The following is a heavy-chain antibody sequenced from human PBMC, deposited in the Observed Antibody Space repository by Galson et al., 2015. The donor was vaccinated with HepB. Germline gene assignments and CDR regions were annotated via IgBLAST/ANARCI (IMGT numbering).Heavy chain of an antibody. D-gene: IGHD3-9*01. Sequence: SLRLSCAASGFTFNSYAMGWVRLAPGKGLEWVSGIGGNGGSTYYADSVKSRFTISRDNSKNTLYLQMNSLTAEDTAIYYCAKALLSSSVLRYFDWFNLDYWGQGTLVTVSS. CDR2: IGGNGGST. V-gene: IGHV3-23*01. CDR3: AKALLSSSVLRYFDWFNLDY. CDR1: GFTFNSYA. J-gene: IGHJ4*02.